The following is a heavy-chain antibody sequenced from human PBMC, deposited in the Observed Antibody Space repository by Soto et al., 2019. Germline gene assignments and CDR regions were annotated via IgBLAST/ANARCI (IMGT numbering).Heavy chain of an antibody. CDR1: GYTFIDSH. Sequence: QVQLVQSGAEVKKPGASVKVSCTASGYTFIDSHIHWVRQAPGQGLEWLGWISPTSGNTNSAEEFQARLTMTRDTSISTAYMELSRLTSDDTAVYYCARGVYTAGWYVDYFFDYWGQGTQVSVSS. CDR2: ISPTSGNT. J-gene: IGHJ4*02. V-gene: IGHV1-2*02. CDR3: ARGVYTAGWYVDYFFDY. D-gene: IGHD4-17*01.